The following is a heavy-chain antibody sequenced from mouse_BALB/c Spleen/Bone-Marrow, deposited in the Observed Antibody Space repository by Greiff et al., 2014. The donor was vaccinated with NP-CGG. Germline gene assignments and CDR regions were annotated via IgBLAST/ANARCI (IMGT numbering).Heavy chain of an antibody. CDR2: TNPSNGRS. V-gene: IGHV1S81*02. Sequence: QVQLQQPGAELVKPGASVKLSCKAAGYTFTSNWMHWVKQRPGQGLEWIGETNPSNGRSNYNEKFKSKATLTVDKSSSTAYMQLSSLTSEDSAVYYCARSTGTAPYFYAMDYWGQGTSVTVPS. D-gene: IGHD4-1*02. CDR1: GYTFTSNW. CDR3: ARSTGTAPYFYAMDY. J-gene: IGHJ4*01.